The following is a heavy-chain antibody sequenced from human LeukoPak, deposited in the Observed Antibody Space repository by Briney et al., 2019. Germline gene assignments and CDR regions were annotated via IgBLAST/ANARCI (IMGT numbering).Heavy chain of an antibody. D-gene: IGHD3-22*01. CDR2: INPNSGST. CDR3: ASKTIDYDSSGYYVVGAFDI. Sequence: GASVKVSCKASGYTFTGYYIHWVRQAPGQGLEWMGWINPNSGSTNYAQKFQGRVTMTRDTSISTAYMELSRLRSDDTAVYYCASKTIDYDSSGYYVVGAFDIWGQGTMVTVSS. V-gene: IGHV1-2*02. CDR1: GYTFTGYY. J-gene: IGHJ3*02.